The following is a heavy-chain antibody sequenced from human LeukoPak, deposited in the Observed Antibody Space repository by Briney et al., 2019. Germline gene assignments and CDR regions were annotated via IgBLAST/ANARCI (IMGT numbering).Heavy chain of an antibody. V-gene: IGHV3-23*01. CDR3: TKDKIWSSYSFDY. CDR1: GFTFNSYA. CDR2: ISGNGGTT. Sequence: GGSLRLSCAASGFTFNSYATGWVRQAPGKGLEWVSSISGNGGTTYYADSVKGRFTISRDNSKNTLYLQMNSLRAEDTAVYFCTKDKIWSSYSFDYWGQGTLVTVSS. J-gene: IGHJ4*02. D-gene: IGHD2-15*01.